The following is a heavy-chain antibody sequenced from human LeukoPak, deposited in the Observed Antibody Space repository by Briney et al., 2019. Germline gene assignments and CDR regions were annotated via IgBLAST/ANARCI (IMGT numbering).Heavy chain of an antibody. J-gene: IGHJ6*02. CDR2: ISAYNGNT. V-gene: IGHV1-18*01. D-gene: IGHD6-13*01. CDR1: GYTFTSYG. CDR3: ARTGLGIAAAGTYYYYGMDV. Sequence: GASVKVSCKASGYTFTSYGISWVRQAPGQGLEWMGWISAYNGNTNYAQKLQGRVTMTTDTSTSTAYMELRSLRSDDTAVYYCARTGLGIAAAGTYYYYGMDVWAKGPRSPSP.